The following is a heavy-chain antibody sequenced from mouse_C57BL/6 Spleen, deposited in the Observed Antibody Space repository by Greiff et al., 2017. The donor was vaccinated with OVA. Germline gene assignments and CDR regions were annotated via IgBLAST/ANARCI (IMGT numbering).Heavy chain of an antibody. CDR1: GYTFTSYW. J-gene: IGHJ3*01. Sequence: QVQLKQPGAELVKPGASVKLSCKASGYTFTSYWMHWVKQRPGRGLEWIGRIDPNSGGTKYNEKFKSKATLTVDKPSSTAYMQLSSLTSEDSAVYDCAITTVPPNWAWFAYWGQGTLVTVSA. D-gene: IGHD1-1*01. CDR3: AITTVPPNWAWFAY. CDR2: IDPNSGGT. V-gene: IGHV1-72*01.